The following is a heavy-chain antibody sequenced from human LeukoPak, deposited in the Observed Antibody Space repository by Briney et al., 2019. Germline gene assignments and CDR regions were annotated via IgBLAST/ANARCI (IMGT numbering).Heavy chain of an antibody. Sequence: ASVTVSFKASGYTFTGYYMHWVRQAPGQGLAWMGWINPNSGGRNYAQRFQGRVTMSRDTSISTAYMGLSRLRSDDTAVYYCSRATAMVFEEIEYYFDYWGQGALVTVSS. V-gene: IGHV1-2*02. CDR1: GYTFTGYY. J-gene: IGHJ4*02. CDR3: SRATAMVFEEIEYYFDY. D-gene: IGHD5-18*01. CDR2: INPNSGGR.